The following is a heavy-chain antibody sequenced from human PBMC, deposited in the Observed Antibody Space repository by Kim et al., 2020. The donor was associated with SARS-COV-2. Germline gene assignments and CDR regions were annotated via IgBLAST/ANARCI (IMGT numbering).Heavy chain of an antibody. J-gene: IGHJ4*02. D-gene: IGHD3-10*01. Sequence: GNTNYAQNLQDRVTMTTDTSTNTAYMELRSLRSDDTAVYYCARETYYYAYWGQGTPVTVSS. CDR3: ARETYYYAY. CDR2: GNT. V-gene: IGHV1-18*01.